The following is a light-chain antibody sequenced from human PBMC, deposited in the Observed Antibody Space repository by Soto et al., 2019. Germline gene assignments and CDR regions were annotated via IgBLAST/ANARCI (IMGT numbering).Light chain of an antibody. CDR3: QQYISTRT. CDR2: GAS. CDR1: QNIKGW. Sequence: DVQMTQSPATLSASIGDRVTITCRAGQNIKGWLAWYQQKPGKAPNLLIYGASTLESGVPSRFSGSGYGTEFTLIISGLQPDDSGTYYCQQYISTRTFGQGTKV. V-gene: IGKV1-5*03. J-gene: IGKJ1*01.